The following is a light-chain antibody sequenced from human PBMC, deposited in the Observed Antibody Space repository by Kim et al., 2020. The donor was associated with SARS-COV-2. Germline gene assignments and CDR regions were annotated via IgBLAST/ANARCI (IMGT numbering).Light chain of an antibody. CDR3: AAWDDSLNGWV. V-gene: IGLV1-44*01. Sequence: GQRVTISCSGSRSNIGSNTLNWYQQLPGPAPKLLVYSNNQRPSGVPDRFSGSKSGTSASLAISRLQSEDEADYYCAAWDDSLNGWVFGGGTQLTVL. CDR2: SNN. J-gene: IGLJ3*02. CDR1: RSNIGSNT.